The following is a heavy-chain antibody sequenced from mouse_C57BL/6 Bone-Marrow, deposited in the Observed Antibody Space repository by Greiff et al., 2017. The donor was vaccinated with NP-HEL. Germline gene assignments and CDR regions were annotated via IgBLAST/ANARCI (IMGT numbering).Heavy chain of an antibody. J-gene: IGHJ4*01. CDR3: TPYDSKGDYYAMDY. V-gene: IGHV1-15*01. CDR1: GYTFTDYE. Sequence: QVQLQQSGAELVRPGASVTLSCKASGYTFTDYEMHWVKQTPVHGLEWIGAIDPETGGTAYNQKFKGKAILTADKSSSTAYMELRSLTSEDSAVYYCTPYDSKGDYYAMDYWGQGTSVTVSS. CDR2: IDPETGGT. D-gene: IGHD2-5*01.